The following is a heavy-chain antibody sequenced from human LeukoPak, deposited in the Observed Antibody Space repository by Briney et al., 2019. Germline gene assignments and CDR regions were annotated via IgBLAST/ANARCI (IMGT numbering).Heavy chain of an antibody. D-gene: IGHD5-12*01. CDR1: GFTFSSYS. CDR2: ISSSSSYI. J-gene: IGHJ6*04. V-gene: IGHV3-21*01. CDR3: ARDLGGYSGYDSYYYYYGMDV. Sequence: GGSLILSCAASGFTFSSYSMNGVRQAPGKGLEWVSSISSSSSYIYYADSVKGRFTISRDNAKNSLYLQMNSLRAEDTAVYYCARDLGGYSGYDSYYYYYGMDVRGKGTTVTVSS.